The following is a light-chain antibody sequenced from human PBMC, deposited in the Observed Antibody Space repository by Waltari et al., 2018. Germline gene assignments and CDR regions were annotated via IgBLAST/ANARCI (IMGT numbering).Light chain of an antibody. CDR1: PSICNW. CDR2: KAS. Sequence: DDQMTQSPSTLSASVGDRVPIPVRARPSICNWLAWDQQKPGKAPKGLIYKASNLESGFPSRCSCSGSGTEFSLTISSLQPDDCATYYCQQYSTYSGTFGQGTKVEIK. V-gene: IGKV1-5*03. CDR3: QQYSTYSGT. J-gene: IGKJ1*01.